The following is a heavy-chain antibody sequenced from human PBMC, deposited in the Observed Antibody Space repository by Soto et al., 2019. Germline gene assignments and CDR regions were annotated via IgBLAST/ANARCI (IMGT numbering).Heavy chain of an antibody. J-gene: IGHJ6*02. CDR1: GFTFSSYG. V-gene: IGHV3-33*01. CDR2: IWYDGSNK. Sequence: PGGALRLSCAASGFTFSSYGMHWVRQAPGTGLEWVAVIWYDGSNKYYADSVKGRFTISRDNSKNTLYLQMNSLRAEDTAVYYCARDLEAGMVDYYYGMDVWGQGTTVTVSS. CDR3: ARDLEAGMVDYYYGMDV. D-gene: IGHD2-8*01.